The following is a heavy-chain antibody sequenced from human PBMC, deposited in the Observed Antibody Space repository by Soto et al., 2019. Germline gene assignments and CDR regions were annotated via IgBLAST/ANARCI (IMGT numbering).Heavy chain of an antibody. V-gene: IGHV4-61*01. CDR3: ARDLDASGSYYTDY. CDR2: IYYSGST. Sequence: TSETLSLTCTVSGGSVTSGNYYWSWIRQPPGKGLEWIGHIYYSGSTNYNPSLKSRVTISVDASTSTAYMELRSLRSDDTAVYYCARDLDASGSYYTDYWGQGTLVTVSS. J-gene: IGHJ4*02. CDR1: GGSVTSGNYY. D-gene: IGHD3-10*01.